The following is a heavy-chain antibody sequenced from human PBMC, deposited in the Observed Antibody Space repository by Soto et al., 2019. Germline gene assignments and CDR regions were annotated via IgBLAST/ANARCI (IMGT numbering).Heavy chain of an antibody. V-gene: IGHV1-18*01. CDR2: ISAYNVNT. Sequence: QVQLVQSGAEVKKPGASEKVSCKASGYTFSSYHISWVRQAPGQGLEWMGWISAYNVNTNYAQKLQGRVTMTTATSTSTAYMVLRSLRSDDTAVYYCARDGTPTDYWGQGTLVTVSS. CDR1: GYTFSSYH. D-gene: IGHD1-26*01. J-gene: IGHJ4*02. CDR3: ARDGTPTDY.